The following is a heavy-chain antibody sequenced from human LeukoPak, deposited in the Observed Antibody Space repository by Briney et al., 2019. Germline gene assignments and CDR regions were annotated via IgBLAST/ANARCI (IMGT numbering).Heavy chain of an antibody. Sequence: ASVTVSCKASGGTFSSYAISWVRPAPGQGLEWMGAIIPIFGTANYAQKFQGRVAITADESRSTAYMELSSLRSEDTAVYYCARATLRDDYGDYRGNYYFDCWGQGTLVTVSS. J-gene: IGHJ4*02. CDR2: IIPIFGTA. V-gene: IGHV1-69*13. D-gene: IGHD4-17*01. CDR1: GGTFSSYA. CDR3: ARATLRDDYGDYRGNYYFDC.